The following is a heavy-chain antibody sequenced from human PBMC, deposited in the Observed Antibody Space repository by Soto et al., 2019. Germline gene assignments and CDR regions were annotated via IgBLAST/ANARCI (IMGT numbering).Heavy chain of an antibody. CDR1: GFTFSSYA. J-gene: IGHJ4*02. Sequence: EVQLLESGGGLVQPGGSLRLSCAASGFTFSSYAMSWVRQAPGKGLEWVSAISGSGGSTYYADSAKGRFTISRDNSKNTLYLQMNSLRAEDTAVYYCATRKENDYGDYYFDYWGQGTLVTVSS. CDR3: ATRKENDYGDYYFDY. CDR2: ISGSGGST. V-gene: IGHV3-23*01. D-gene: IGHD4-17*01.